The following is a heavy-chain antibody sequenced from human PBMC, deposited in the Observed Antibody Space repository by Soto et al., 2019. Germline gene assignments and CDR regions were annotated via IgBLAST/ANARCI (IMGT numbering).Heavy chain of an antibody. V-gene: IGHV3-23*01. D-gene: IGHD6-19*01. J-gene: IGHJ5*02. Sequence: PGGSLRLSCAASGFTFSSYAMSWVRQAPGKGLEWVSAISGSGGSTYYADSVKGRFTISRDNSKNTLYLQMNSLRAEDTAVYYCAKDHSSGWEPLNWFDPWGQGTLVTVSS. CDR1: GFTFSSYA. CDR3: AKDHSSGWEPLNWFDP. CDR2: ISGSGGST.